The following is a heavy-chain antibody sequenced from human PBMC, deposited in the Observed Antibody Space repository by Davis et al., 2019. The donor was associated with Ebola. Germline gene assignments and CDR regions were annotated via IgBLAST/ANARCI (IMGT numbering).Heavy chain of an antibody. CDR3: ALGGYYYGPEDY. D-gene: IGHD3-22*01. V-gene: IGHV1-69*02. Sequence: AASVKVSCKASGGTFSSYTISWVRQAPGQGLEWMGRIIPILGIANYAQKFQGRVTITADESTSTAYMELSSLRSEDTAVYYCALGGYYYGPEDYWGQGTLVTVSS. J-gene: IGHJ4*02. CDR2: IIPILGIA. CDR1: GGTFSSYT.